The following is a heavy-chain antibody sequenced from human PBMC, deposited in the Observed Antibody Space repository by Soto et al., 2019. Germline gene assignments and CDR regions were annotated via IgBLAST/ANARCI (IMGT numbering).Heavy chain of an antibody. CDR3: AKGESTISEPYYGMDV. CDR2: TSGSGGKT. J-gene: IGHJ6*02. D-gene: IGHD2-2*01. V-gene: IGHV3-23*01. Sequence: INWVGRPTGKGLDWFSSTSGSGGKTYYGDSVKGRFTISRDKSKNILYLQMNSLRAEDTATYYCAKGESTISEPYYGMDVWGQGTSV.